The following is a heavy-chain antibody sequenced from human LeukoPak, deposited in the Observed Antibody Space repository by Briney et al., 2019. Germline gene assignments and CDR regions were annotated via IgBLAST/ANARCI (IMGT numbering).Heavy chain of an antibody. D-gene: IGHD3-22*01. CDR2: IYTSGST. CDR1: GGSISSGSYY. CDR3: ARDSDYYDSSGYRI. J-gene: IGHJ4*02. V-gene: IGHV4-61*02. Sequence: SETLSLTCTVSGGSISSGSYYWSWIRRPAGKGLEWIGRIYTSGSTNYNPSLKSRVTISVDTSKNQFSLKLSSVTAADTAVYYCARDSDYYDSSGYRIRGQGTLVTVSS.